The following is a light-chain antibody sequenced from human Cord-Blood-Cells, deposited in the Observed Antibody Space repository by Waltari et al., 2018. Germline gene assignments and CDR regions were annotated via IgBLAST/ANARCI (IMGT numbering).Light chain of an antibody. Sequence: QSALTQPASVSGSPGQSITISCTGTSSDVGGYNYVYWYQQHPGKAPKLMIYEVSNRPSGVSNRFSGSKSGNTASLTISGLQAEDEADYYCSSYTSSSTNYVFGTGTKVTVL. CDR2: EVS. CDR3: SSYTSSSTNYV. CDR1: SSDVGGYNY. J-gene: IGLJ1*01. V-gene: IGLV2-14*01.